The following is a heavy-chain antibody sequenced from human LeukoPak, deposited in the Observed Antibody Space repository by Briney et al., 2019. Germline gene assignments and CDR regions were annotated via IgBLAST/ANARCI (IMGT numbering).Heavy chain of an antibody. CDR2: IYTSGNT. Sequence: PSETLSLTCTVSGGSISSYYWSWIRQPAGKGLEWIGRIYTSGNTNYNPSLKSRVTMSVDTSKNQFSLKLSSVTAADTAVYYCARVRSSGWGPHFDYWGQGTLVTVSS. J-gene: IGHJ4*02. V-gene: IGHV4-4*07. CDR3: ARVRSSGWGPHFDY. CDR1: GGSISSYY. D-gene: IGHD6-19*01.